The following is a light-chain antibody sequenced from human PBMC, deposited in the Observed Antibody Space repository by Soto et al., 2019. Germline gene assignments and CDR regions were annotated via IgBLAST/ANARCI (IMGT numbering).Light chain of an antibody. CDR3: MQALQTGWT. CDR2: LGS. Sequence: DIVMTQSPLSLPVTPGEPASISCRSSQSLLHSNGFNSLDWYLQKPGQSPQLLIYLGSTRASGVPDRFSGSVSGTDFTLKISRVEAEDVGVYYRMQALQTGWTVGQGTKVEIK. V-gene: IGKV2-28*01. J-gene: IGKJ1*01. CDR1: QSLLHSNGFNS.